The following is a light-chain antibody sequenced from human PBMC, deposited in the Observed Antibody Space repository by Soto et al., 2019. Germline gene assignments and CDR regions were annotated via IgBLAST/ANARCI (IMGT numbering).Light chain of an antibody. CDR2: DVS. J-gene: IGLJ1*01. Sequence: QSALTQPASVSGSPGQSITISCSGTSSDVGGYNYVSWYQQHPGKAPQVMIYDVSNRPSGVSNRFSGSKSGNTASLTISGLKDEDLYDYYCYSYTTSSTYVFSTGPKVAV. CDR1: SSDVGGYNY. CDR3: YSYTTSSTYV. V-gene: IGLV2-14*01.